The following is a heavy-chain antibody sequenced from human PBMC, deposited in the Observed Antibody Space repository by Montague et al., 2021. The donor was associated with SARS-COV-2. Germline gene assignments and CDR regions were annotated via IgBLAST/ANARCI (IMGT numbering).Heavy chain of an antibody. CDR3: ARSGFYDLLTGYSFGAIDP. J-gene: IGHJ5*02. CDR2: IYYTGST. D-gene: IGHD3-9*01. Sequence: SETLSLTCTVSGGSITSYYWSWIRQPPGKGLEWIGHIYYTGSTNYNPSLKSRGTISVDKSKNQFSLRLSSVTAADTAVYYCARSGFYDLLTGYSFGAIDPWGQETLVTVSS. CDR1: GGSITSYY. V-gene: IGHV4-59*01.